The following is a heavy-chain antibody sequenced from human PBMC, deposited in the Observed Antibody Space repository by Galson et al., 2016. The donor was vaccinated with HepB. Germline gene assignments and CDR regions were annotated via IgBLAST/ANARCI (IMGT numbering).Heavy chain of an antibody. CDR1: GFTFSSYS. J-gene: IGHJ6*02. CDR3: ARGRVVDG. D-gene: IGHD3-3*01. Sequence: SLRLSCAASGFTFSSYSMTWVRQAPGKGLEWVAKIKQNGSEKYYVDSAKGRFTISRDNAKNSLYLQMNSLRAEDTAVYYCARGRVVDGWGQGTTGTVSS. CDR2: IKQNGSEK. V-gene: IGHV3-7*03.